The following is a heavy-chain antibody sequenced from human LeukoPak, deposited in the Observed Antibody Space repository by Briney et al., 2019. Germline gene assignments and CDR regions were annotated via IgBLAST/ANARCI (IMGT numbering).Heavy chain of an antibody. CDR1: GVTFSSYA. CDR3: AKGGEYYYDSSGPDY. Sequence: GGSLRLSCAAPGVTFSSYAMSWVRQAPGKGLEWVSAISGSGGSTYYADSVKGRFTISRDNSKNTLYLQMNSLRAEDTAVYYCAKGGEYYYDSSGPDYWGQGTLVTVSS. V-gene: IGHV3-23*01. J-gene: IGHJ4*02. CDR2: ISGSGGST. D-gene: IGHD3-22*01.